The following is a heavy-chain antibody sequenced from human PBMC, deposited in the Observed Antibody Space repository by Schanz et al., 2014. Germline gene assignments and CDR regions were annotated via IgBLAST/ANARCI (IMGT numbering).Heavy chain of an antibody. CDR2: ISAYNGNT. V-gene: IGHV1-18*01. J-gene: IGHJ4*02. CDR3: ASSGAGYSSSWDFDY. Sequence: QVQLVQSGAEVKKPGASVKVSCKASGYTFTSYGINWVRQAPGQGLEWMGWISAYNGNTNYAQNFQGRVIKTADKSTFTAYMDVSSLRSEDTAVYYCASSGAGYSSSWDFDYWGQGTLVTVSS. CDR1: GYTFTSYG. D-gene: IGHD6-13*01.